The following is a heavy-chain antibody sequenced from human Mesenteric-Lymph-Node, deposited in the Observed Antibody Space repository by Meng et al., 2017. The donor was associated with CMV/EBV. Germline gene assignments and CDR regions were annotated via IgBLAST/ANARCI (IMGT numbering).Heavy chain of an antibody. CDR1: GYTFTDNY. D-gene: IGHD2-21*02. J-gene: IGHJ6*02. CDR2: INPNGGGT. V-gene: IGHV1-2*02. Sequence: ASVKVSCKASGYTFTDNYIHWVRQAPGQGLEWMGWINPNGGGTNFAQKFQGRVTMTRDTSMSATYMELNSLRYDDTAVYYCARVQVTASYYYYGMDVWGQGTTVTVSS. CDR3: ARVQVTASYYYYGMDV.